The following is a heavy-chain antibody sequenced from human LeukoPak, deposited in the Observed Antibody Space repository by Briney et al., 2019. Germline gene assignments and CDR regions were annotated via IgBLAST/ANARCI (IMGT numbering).Heavy chain of an antibody. CDR2: VNPSSGNT. V-gene: IGHV1-8*01. J-gene: IGHJ4*02. Sequence: ASVKVSCKASGCDFSSFDVNWVRQAPGQGLEWMGWVNPSSGNTGYAQKFQGRVTMTRNTSINTAYMELSNLGSEDSAVYFCARGTPYCSSASCYNYWGQGSLVTVSS. D-gene: IGHD2-2*02. CDR3: ARGTPYCSSASCYNY. CDR1: GCDFSSFD.